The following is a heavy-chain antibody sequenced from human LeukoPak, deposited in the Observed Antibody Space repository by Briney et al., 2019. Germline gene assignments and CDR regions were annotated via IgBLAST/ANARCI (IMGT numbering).Heavy chain of an antibody. CDR1: GIAFSNHW. Sequence: QSGGSLRLSCAASGIAFSNHWMHWVRQAPGKGLEWVSWINNDGSYAVYADSVRARFTISRDNAKNTLYLQMNSLRPEDTSVYYCAKDGYNSGWSEGVLSWFDPWGQGTLVTVSS. V-gene: IGHV3-74*01. CDR3: AKDGYNSGWSEGVLSWFDP. D-gene: IGHD6-19*01. J-gene: IGHJ5*02. CDR2: INNDGSYA.